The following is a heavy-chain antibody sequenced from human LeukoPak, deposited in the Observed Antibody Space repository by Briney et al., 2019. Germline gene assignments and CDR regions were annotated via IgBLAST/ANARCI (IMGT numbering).Heavy chain of an antibody. CDR1: GGSISSYY. CDR3: ARELNYYDSSGPFDY. D-gene: IGHD3-22*01. Sequence: SETLSLTCTVSGGSISSYYWSWIRQPPGKALVWIGYIYYSGSTNYNPSLKGRVTISVDTSKNQFSLKLSSVTAADTAVYYCARELNYYDSSGPFDYWGQGTLVTVSS. V-gene: IGHV4-59*01. CDR2: IYYSGST. J-gene: IGHJ4*02.